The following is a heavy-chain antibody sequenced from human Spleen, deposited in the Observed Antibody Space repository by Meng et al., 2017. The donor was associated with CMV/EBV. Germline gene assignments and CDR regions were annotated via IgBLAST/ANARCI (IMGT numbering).Heavy chain of an antibody. CDR1: GYTFTSYD. Sequence: ASVKVSCKASGYTFTSYDINWVRQATGQGLEWMGWMNPNSGNTGYAQKFQGRVTITRNTSISTAYMELSSLRSEDTAVYYCAREAANYDFWSGYFYYYYGMDVWGQGTTVTVSS. J-gene: IGHJ6*02. D-gene: IGHD3-3*01. CDR3: AREAANYDFWSGYFYYYYGMDV. V-gene: IGHV1-8*03. CDR2: MNPNSGNT.